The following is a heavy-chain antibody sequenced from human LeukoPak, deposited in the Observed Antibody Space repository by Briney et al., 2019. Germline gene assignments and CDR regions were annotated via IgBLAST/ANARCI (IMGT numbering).Heavy chain of an antibody. CDR2: ISSSSSTI. V-gene: IGHV3-48*01. CDR3: AREGGYDSSGYYPPGAFDI. CDR1: GFTFSSYS. J-gene: IGHJ3*02. D-gene: IGHD3-22*01. Sequence: GGSLRLSCAASGFTFSSYSMNWVRQAPGKGLEWVSYISSSSSTIYYADSVKGRFTISRDNAKNSLYLQMNSLRAEDTAVYYCAREGGYDSSGYYPPGAFDIWGQGTMVTVSS.